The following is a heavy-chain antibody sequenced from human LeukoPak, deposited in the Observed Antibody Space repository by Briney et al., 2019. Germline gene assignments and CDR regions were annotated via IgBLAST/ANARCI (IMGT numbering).Heavy chain of an antibody. V-gene: IGHV4-59*01. CDR2: IYYSGST. J-gene: IGHJ4*02. CDR3: ASTPGDLTGYYQWHFDY. CDR1: GGSISSYY. D-gene: IGHD3-9*01. Sequence: PSETLSLTCTVSGGSISSYYGSWIRQPPGKGLEWIGYIYYSGSTNYNPSLKSRVTISVDTSKNQFSLKLSSVTAADTAVYYCASTPGDLTGYYQWHFDYWGQGTLVTVSS.